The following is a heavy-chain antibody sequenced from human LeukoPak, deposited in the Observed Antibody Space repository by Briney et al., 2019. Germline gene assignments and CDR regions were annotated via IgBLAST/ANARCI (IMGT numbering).Heavy chain of an antibody. CDR2: IYYSGST. CDR1: GGSISSYY. Sequence: SETLSLTCTVSGGSISSYYWSWIRQPPGKGLEWIGYIYYSGSTNYSPSLKSRVTISVDTSKNQFSLKLSSVTAADTAVYYCAREVVTGTTDYWGQGTLVTVSS. CDR3: AREVVTGTTDY. D-gene: IGHD1-7*01. V-gene: IGHV4-59*01. J-gene: IGHJ4*02.